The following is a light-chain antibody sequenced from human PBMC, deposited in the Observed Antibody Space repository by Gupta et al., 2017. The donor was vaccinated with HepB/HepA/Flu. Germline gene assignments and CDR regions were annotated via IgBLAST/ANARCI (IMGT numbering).Light chain of an antibody. V-gene: IGLV1-51*02. J-gene: IGLJ1*01. CDR3: GTWDSSRSAYV. CDR1: CYNIGNNY. CDR2: ENN. Sequence: QSVLTQPPSVSAAPGQKATISCSESCYNIGNNYVSWYQQHPGTAPNLLIYENNKRPSGIPDRFSGSKSGTTATLRSTGLQTGDEADYYCGTWDSSRSAYVFGTGTKVTVL.